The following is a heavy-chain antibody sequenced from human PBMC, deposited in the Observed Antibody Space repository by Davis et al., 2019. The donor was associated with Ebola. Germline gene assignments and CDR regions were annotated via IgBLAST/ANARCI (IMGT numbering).Heavy chain of an antibody. Sequence: GESLKISCAAFGFTSSDHYMSWIRQAPGKGLEWISYIRSSTYKTYEDPVKGRFTISRDNAKNSLHLQMNSLRAEDTAVYYCAREARYCSGGSCYRHYYFGYWGQGTLVTVSS. CDR1: GFTSSDHY. V-gene: IGHV3-11*06. D-gene: IGHD2-15*01. CDR3: AREARYCSGGSCYRHYYFGY. CDR2: IRSSTYK. J-gene: IGHJ4*02.